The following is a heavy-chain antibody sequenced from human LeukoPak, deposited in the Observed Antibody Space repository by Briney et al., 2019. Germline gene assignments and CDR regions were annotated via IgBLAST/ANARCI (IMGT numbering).Heavy chain of an antibody. V-gene: IGHV1-2*04. CDR3: ARAQWDWLLYFDY. D-gene: IGHD3/OR15-3a*01. Sequence: ASVKVSCKASGYTFTGYYMHWVRQAPGQGLEWMGWINPNSGGTNYAQKFQGWVTMTRDTSISTAYMELSRLRSDDTAVYYCARAQWDWLLYFDYWGQGTLVTVSS. CDR2: INPNSGGT. CDR1: GYTFTGYY. J-gene: IGHJ4*02.